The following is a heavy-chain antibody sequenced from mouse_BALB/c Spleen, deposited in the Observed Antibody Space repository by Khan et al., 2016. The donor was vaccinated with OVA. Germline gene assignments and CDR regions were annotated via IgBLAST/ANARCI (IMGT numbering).Heavy chain of an antibody. D-gene: IGHD2-14*01. CDR3: ARAYYRYDGYYAMDY. CDR2: IWGGGGT. V-gene: IGHV2-6-4*01. J-gene: IGHJ4*01. CDR1: GFSLSRYN. Sequence: QVQLKESGPGLVAPSQSLSITCTVSGFSLSRYNIHWVRQPPGKGLEWLGMIWGGGGTDYNSTLKSRLSISKDNSKSQGFLKMNSLQTVDTAMYYCARAYYRYDGYYAMDYWGQGTSVTVSS.